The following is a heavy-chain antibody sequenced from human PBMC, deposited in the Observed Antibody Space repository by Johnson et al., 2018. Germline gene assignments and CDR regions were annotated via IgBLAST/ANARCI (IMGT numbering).Heavy chain of an antibody. CDR3: ARVVDMATSDAFDV. D-gene: IGHD5-24*01. CDR1: GASISNYY. Sequence: QVQLVESGPGLVKPSETLSLTCTVSGASISNYYWSWIRQPPGKGLEWIGYIYHSGSTNYNPPPRSRVTILVDTSKIYFPLKLNSVTAAATAVSYCARVVDMATSDAFDVWGQGTMVTVSS. J-gene: IGHJ3*01. V-gene: IGHV4-59*01. CDR2: IYHSGST.